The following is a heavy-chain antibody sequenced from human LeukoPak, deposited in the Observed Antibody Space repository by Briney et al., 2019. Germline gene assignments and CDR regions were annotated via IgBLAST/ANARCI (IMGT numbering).Heavy chain of an antibody. Sequence: SETLSLTCTVSGGSISSYYWSWIRQPPGKGLEWIGYIYYSGSTNYNPSLKSRVTMSVDTSKNQFSLKLSSVTAADTAVYYCARDSLAYCGGDCLSPYWYFDLWGRGTLVTVSS. CDR2: IYYSGST. D-gene: IGHD2-21*02. CDR3: ARDSLAYCGGDCLSPYWYFDL. J-gene: IGHJ2*01. V-gene: IGHV4-59*12. CDR1: GGSISSYY.